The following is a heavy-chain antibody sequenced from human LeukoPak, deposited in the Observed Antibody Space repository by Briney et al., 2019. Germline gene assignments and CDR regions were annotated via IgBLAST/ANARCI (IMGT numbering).Heavy chain of an antibody. D-gene: IGHD1-7*01. CDR3: ASGTTDYYFDY. CDR1: GGSFTGYY. CDR2: IYTSGST. Sequence: SEALSLTCAVYGGSFTGYYWSWIRQPAGKGLEWIGRIYTSGSTNYNPSLKSRVTISVDTSKNQFSLKLSSVTAADTAVYYCASGTTDYYFDYWGQGTLVTVSS. V-gene: IGHV4-59*10. J-gene: IGHJ4*02.